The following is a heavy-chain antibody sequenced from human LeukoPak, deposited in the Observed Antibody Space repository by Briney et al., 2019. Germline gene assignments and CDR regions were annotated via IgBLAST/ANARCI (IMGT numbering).Heavy chain of an antibody. V-gene: IGHV3-30*04. D-gene: IGHD5-24*01. CDR2: MSFDGNFE. J-gene: IGHJ1*01. Sequence: PGGSLRLSCAASGFPFADYSLHWVRRAPGKGLEWVALMSFDGNFENFADSVKGRFTISRDTARNTLYLHMGSLGVEDSAVYYCARVGETGTVTMELDLWGQGALVTVSS. CDR3: ARVGETGTVTMELDL. CDR1: GFPFADYS.